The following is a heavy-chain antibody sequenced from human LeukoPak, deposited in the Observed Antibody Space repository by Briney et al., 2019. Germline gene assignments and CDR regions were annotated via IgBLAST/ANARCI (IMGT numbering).Heavy chain of an antibody. Sequence: GSSVKVSCKASGDTFSPYTFSWVRQVPGKGLEWMGGFDPEHGETIYAQKFRGRVTMTEDTSTDTAYMELSSLRSEDTAVYYCARCGYDILTGYYFAPLRCGMDVWGQGTTVTVSS. CDR3: ARCGYDILTGYYFAPLRCGMDV. V-gene: IGHV1-24*01. J-gene: IGHJ6*02. D-gene: IGHD3-9*01. CDR1: GDTFSPYT. CDR2: FDPEHGET.